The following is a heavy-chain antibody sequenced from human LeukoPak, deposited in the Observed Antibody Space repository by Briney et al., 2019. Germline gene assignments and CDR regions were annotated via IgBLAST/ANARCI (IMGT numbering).Heavy chain of an antibody. CDR2: FSHTGST. J-gene: IGHJ4*02. CDR1: CASVRGGGNS. CDR3: AGTGVTFDY. Sequence: PSETLSLTCADSCASVRGGGNSWSWTRHPPGKGLEWIGWFSHTGSTYYNPSLKSRVTISVDRSNNQFSLKLRSMTAADTAVYYCAGTGVTFDYWGQGTLVIVSS. D-gene: IGHD4-23*01. V-gene: IGHV4-30-2*01.